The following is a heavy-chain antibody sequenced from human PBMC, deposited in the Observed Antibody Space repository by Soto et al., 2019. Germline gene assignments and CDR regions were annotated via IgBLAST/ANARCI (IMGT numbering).Heavy chain of an antibody. D-gene: IGHD5-12*01. J-gene: IGHJ3*02. CDR3: AKDHRGYSGYDAFDI. CDR2: ISYDGSNK. Sequence: VGSLRLSCAASGFTFSSYGMHWVRQAPGKGLEWVAVISYDGSNKYYADSVKGRFTISRDNSKNTLYLQMNSLRAEDTAVYYCAKDHRGYSGYDAFDIWGQGTMVTVSS. CDR1: GFTFSSYG. V-gene: IGHV3-30*18.